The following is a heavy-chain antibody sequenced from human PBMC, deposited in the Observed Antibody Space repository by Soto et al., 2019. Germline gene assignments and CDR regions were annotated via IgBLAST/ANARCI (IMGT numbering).Heavy chain of an antibody. CDR1: GFIISDYG. CDR2: FSGGGGGT. CDR3: VRWNGFGDR. Sequence: EVQLLDSGGGLVQPGGSLRLSCAVSGFIISDYGVTWVRQAPGKGLEWVSGFSGGGGGTFYADSVKGRFTISRDDPKNTAYLQMNSLGAEDTAVYYCVRWNGFGDRWGQGPLVTVSS. V-gene: IGHV3-23*01. J-gene: IGHJ5*02. D-gene: IGHD1-1*01.